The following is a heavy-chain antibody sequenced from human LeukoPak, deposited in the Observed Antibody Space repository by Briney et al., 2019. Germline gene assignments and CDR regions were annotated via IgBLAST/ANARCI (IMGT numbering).Heavy chain of an antibody. J-gene: IGHJ4*02. D-gene: IGHD3-9*01. Sequence: ASVKVSCKASGYTFTDYYIHWARQAPGQGLEWMGWLNPRSGDTKYAREFQGRVTMTRDTSISTAYMELSRLRSDDTAVYYCARSPHILTGENFDYWGQGTLVTVSS. CDR1: GYTFTDYY. CDR3: ARSPHILTGENFDY. CDR2: LNPRSGDT. V-gene: IGHV1-2*02.